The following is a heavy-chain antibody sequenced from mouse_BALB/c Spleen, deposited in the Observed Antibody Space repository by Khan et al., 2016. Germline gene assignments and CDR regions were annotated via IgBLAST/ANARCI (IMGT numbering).Heavy chain of an antibody. J-gene: IGHJ3*01. CDR1: GFTFSDYY. D-gene: IGHD2-14*01. CDR3: ARGGVRGGAWFAY. V-gene: IGHV5-4*02. Sequence: EVALVESGGGLVKPGGSLKLSCAASGFTFSDYYMYWVRQTPEKRLEWVATISDGGSYTYYPDSVKGRFTISRDNAKNTLYLQMSSLKSEATAMYYCARGGVRGGAWFAYWGQGTLVTVSA. CDR2: ISDGGSYT.